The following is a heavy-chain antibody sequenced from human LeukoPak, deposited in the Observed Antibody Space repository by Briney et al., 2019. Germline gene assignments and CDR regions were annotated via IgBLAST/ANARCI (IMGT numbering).Heavy chain of an antibody. CDR3: ARVVAVAAVGAFDI. Sequence: PSETLSLTCTVSGGSISSYYWSWIRQPPGKGLEWIGYIYYSGSTNYNPSLKSRVTISVDTSKNQFSLKLSSVTAADTAVYYCARVVAVAAVGAFDIWGQGTMVTVSS. D-gene: IGHD6-13*01. CDR2: IYYSGST. V-gene: IGHV4-59*01. CDR1: GGSISSYY. J-gene: IGHJ3*02.